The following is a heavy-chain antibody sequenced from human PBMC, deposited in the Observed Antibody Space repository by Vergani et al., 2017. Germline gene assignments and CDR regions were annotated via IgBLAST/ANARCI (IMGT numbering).Heavy chain of an antibody. D-gene: IGHD3-3*01. J-gene: IGHJ3*02. V-gene: IGHV1-18*04. Sequence: QVQLVQSGAEVKKPGASVKVSCKASGYTFTSYGISWVRQAPGQGLEWMGWISAYNGNTNYAQKLQGRVTMTTDTSTSTAYMELSSLRSEDTAVYYCAKDWREALRFLEWTPDAFDIWGQGTMVTVSS. CDR2: ISAYNGNT. CDR1: GYTFTSYG. CDR3: AKDWREALRFLEWTPDAFDI.